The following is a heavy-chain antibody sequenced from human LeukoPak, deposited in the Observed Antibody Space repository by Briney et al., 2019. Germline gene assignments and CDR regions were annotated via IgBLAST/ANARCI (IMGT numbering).Heavy chain of an antibody. CDR1: GYTYKSNG. J-gene: IGHJ5*02. D-gene: IGHD2-2*02. CDR2: ISSYSGTT. Sequence: ASVKVSCKASGYTYKSNGISWVRQAPGQGLGWMGWISSYSGTTDYAQNVQGRVTMTTDTSTRTAYMELRNLRSEDTAVYYCARGDIVVVPAAIPLYNWFDPWGQGTLVTVSS. V-gene: IGHV1-18*01. CDR3: ARGDIVVVPAAIPLYNWFDP.